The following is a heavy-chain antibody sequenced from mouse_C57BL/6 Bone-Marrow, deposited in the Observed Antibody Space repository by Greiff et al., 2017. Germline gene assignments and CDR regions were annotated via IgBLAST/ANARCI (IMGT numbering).Heavy chain of an antibody. V-gene: IGHV14-2*01. CDR1: GFNINDYY. D-gene: IGHD1-1*01. Sequence: EVQLQQSGAELVKPGASVKLSCTASGFNINDYYMHWVKQRTEQGLEWIGRIDPEDGETKYAPKFQGKAPITADTSSNTAYLQLSSLTSEDTAVYYCARIYYYGSSYVGYFDYWGQGTTLTVSS. J-gene: IGHJ2*01. CDR3: ARIYYYGSSYVGYFDY. CDR2: IDPEDGET.